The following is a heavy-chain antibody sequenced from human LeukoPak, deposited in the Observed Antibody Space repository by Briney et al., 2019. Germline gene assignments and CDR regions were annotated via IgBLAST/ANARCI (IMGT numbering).Heavy chain of an antibody. CDR3: VRERTEPAATDNWFDP. Sequence: ASVRVSCKASGGTFSSYAISWVRQAPGQGLEWMVRIIPIFGTANYAQKFQGRVTITTDESTSTAYMELSSLRSEDTAVYYCVRERTEPAATDNWFDPWGQGTLVTVSS. D-gene: IGHD2-2*01. CDR2: IIPIFGTA. CDR1: GGTFSSYA. J-gene: IGHJ5*02. V-gene: IGHV1-69*05.